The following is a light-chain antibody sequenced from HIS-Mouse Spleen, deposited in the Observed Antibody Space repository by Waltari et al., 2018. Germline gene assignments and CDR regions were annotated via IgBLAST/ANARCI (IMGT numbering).Light chain of an antibody. CDR1: SSDVGGYYY. CDR3: SSYTSSSTLWV. CDR2: EVS. V-gene: IGLV2-14*01. Sequence: QSALTQPASVSGSPGQSLPISCTGTSSDVGGYYYVFWYQQHPGKAPKLMIYEVSNRPSGVSNRFSGSKSGNTASLTISGLQAEDEADYYCSSYTSSSTLWVFGGGTKLTVL. J-gene: IGLJ3*02.